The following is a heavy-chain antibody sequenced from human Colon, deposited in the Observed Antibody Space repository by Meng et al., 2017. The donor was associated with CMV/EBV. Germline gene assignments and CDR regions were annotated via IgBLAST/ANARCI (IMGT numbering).Heavy chain of an antibody. V-gene: IGHV3-30*04. CDR1: GFTVASYP. CDR2: ISYDGSKQ. D-gene: IGHD3/OR15-3a*01. CDR3: VRDKGTGAFDF. Sequence: SCVASGFTVASYPMNWVRQAPGKGLEWVAFISYDGSKQKYADSVTGRITISRDTPKDTLYLELNSLKTDDTATYYCVRDKGTGAFDFWGQGSLVTVSS. J-gene: IGHJ4*02.